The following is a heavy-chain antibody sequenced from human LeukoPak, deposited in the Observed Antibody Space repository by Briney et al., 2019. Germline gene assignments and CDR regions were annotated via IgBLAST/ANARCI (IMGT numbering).Heavy chain of an antibody. CDR2: IYSGGST. V-gene: IGHV3-66*01. CDR1: GFTVSTNY. Sequence: GGSLTLSCAASGFTVSTNYMTWVRQAPGKGLEWVSVIYSGGSTYYADSVKGRFTISRDNSKNTLYLQMNSLRAEDTAVYYCARLGRYYYDSSGYPRDYWGQGTLVTVSS. J-gene: IGHJ4*02. CDR3: ARLGRYYYDSSGYPRDY. D-gene: IGHD3-22*01.